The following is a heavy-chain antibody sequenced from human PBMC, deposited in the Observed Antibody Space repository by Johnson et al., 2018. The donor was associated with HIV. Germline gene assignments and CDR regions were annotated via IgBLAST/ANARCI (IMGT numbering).Heavy chain of an antibody. D-gene: IGHD3-22*01. Sequence: VQLVESGGGVVRPGGSLRLSCAASGFTFDDYGLSWVRQAPGQGLEWVSGINWNGGSIGYADSVKGRFTISRDNAKNSLYLQMNSLSAEDTAVYYCARGMSSGPWAGGDAFDIWGQGTMVTVSS. CDR2: INWNGGSI. J-gene: IGHJ3*02. V-gene: IGHV3-20*04. CDR1: GFTFDDYG. CDR3: ARGMSSGPWAGGDAFDI.